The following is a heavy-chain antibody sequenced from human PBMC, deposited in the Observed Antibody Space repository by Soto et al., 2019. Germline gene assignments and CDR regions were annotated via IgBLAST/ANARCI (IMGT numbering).Heavy chain of an antibody. V-gene: IGHV4-59*13. CDR2: FYYPGST. Sequence: SETLSLTCTISGGSINSYYWTWIRQPPGKGLEWIGFFYYPGSTKYNSSPKSRVTISLDTSTNQFSLSLNSVTAADTAEYYCARAPSEAARRARYYFGYWGRG. CDR3: ARAPSEAARRARYYFGY. D-gene: IGHD6-6*01. J-gene: IGHJ4*02. CDR1: GGSINSYY.